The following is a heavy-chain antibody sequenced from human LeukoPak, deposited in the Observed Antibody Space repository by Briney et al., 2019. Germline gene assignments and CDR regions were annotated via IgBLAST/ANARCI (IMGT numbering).Heavy chain of an antibody. D-gene: IGHD6-13*01. CDR1: GFTFSSYA. Sequence: PGGSLRLSCAASGFTFSSYAMSWVRQAPGKGLEWVSSIRSSSSTIHYADSVKGRFTISRDNATNSLYLLMDSLRDEDTAVYYCAREGIAAAGFDHWGQGALVTVSS. CDR3: AREGIAAAGFDH. CDR2: IRSSSSTI. V-gene: IGHV3-48*02. J-gene: IGHJ4*02.